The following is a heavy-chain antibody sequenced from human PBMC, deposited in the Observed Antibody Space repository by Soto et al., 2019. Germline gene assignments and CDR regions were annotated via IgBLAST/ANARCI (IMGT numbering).Heavy chain of an antibody. V-gene: IGHV3-73*01. CDR2: IRSKANSYAT. Sequence: HGWSMRLSCAASGYPFYGSAMHWVRKAYGKGLEWVGRIRSKANSYATAYAASVKGRFTISRDDSKNTAYLQMNSLKTEDTAVYYCTRQYYDDGSGYWSLDYWGKGILVSV. CDR3: TRQYYDDGSGYWSLDY. CDR1: GYPFYGSA. D-gene: IGHD3-22*01. J-gene: IGHJ4*02.